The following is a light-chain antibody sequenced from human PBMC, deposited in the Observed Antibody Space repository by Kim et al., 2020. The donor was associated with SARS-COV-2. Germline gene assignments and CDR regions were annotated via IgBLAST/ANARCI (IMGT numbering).Light chain of an antibody. CDR1: QGISSY. Sequence: DIQLTQSPSFLSASVGDRVTITCRASQGISSYLAWYQQKPGKAPKLLIYAASTLQSGVPSRFSGSGSGTEFTLTISSLQPEDFATYYCQQLNSYRYMYTFGQGTKLEI. CDR3: QQLNSYRYMYT. CDR2: AAS. J-gene: IGKJ2*01. V-gene: IGKV1-9*01.